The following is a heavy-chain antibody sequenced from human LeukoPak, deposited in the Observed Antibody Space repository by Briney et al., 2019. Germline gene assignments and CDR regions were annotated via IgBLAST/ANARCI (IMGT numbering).Heavy chain of an antibody. CDR1: GFTVSSFR. CDR3: VRVSVVATNYLDC. Sequence: GGSLRLSCSASGFTVSSFRINWVRQAPGKGLEWVANINYDGSEKYYVDSVKGRSTISRVNARNSLYLQMNTLRAEEKAVYYWVRVSVVATNYLDCWGQGTMVTVSS. D-gene: IGHD1-26*01. J-gene: IGHJ4*02. CDR2: INYDGSEK. V-gene: IGHV3-7*02.